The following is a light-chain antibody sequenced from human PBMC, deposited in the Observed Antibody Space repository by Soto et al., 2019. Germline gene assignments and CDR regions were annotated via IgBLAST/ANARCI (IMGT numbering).Light chain of an antibody. CDR1: QNVSRY. J-gene: IGKJ1*01. CDR3: QQTYGNLWK. CDR2: AAS. V-gene: IGKV1-39*01. Sequence: QRSRSQSALSASGVEAVTIPFRASQNVSRYLKWYQQKSGTAPKLLINAASTWHTGVTSRCSGRGCGTDFILPINKLLREDFVDDFCQQTYGNLWKFGQGTKVDIK.